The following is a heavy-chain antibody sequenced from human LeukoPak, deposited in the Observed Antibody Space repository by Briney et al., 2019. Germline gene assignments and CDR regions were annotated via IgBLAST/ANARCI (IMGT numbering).Heavy chain of an antibody. J-gene: IGHJ4*02. CDR3: ARHQRNPGSATLDY. CDR1: GGSFSGYY. V-gene: IGHV4-34*01. Sequence: PSETLSLTCAVYGGSFSGYYWSWIRQPPGKGLEWIGEINHSGSTNYNPSLKSRVTISVDTSKNQFSLKLSSVTAADTAVYYCARHQRNPGSATLDYWGQGTLVTVSS. D-gene: IGHD2-15*01. CDR2: INHSGST.